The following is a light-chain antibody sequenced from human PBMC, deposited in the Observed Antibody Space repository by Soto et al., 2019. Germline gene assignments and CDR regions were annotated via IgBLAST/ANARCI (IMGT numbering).Light chain of an antibody. J-gene: IGKJ1*01. CDR1: EDVSSS. Sequence: DIVLTQSPATLSLSPGERATLSCRASEDVSSSLAWYQQTPGQSPRLLIYDVSSRATGIPARCSGGGAGADFTLTSSSLDPDYFAVYYCQQRYNRPLTFGHGSKVEI. CDR2: DVS. V-gene: IGKV3D-11*01. CDR3: QQRYNRPLT.